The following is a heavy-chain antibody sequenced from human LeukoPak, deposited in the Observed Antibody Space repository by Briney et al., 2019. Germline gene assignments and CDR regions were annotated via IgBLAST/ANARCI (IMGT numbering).Heavy chain of an antibody. V-gene: IGHV4-4*07. Sequence: SETLSLTCTISGGSISNYYWSWIRQPAGKGLEWIGRIYSSGSTDYNPSLRSRVTMSLGTSKNQFSLKLSSVTAADTAVYYCARRGIAAAGEVWFDPWGQGTLVTVSS. D-gene: IGHD6-13*01. CDR2: IYSSGST. CDR3: ARRGIAAAGEVWFDP. CDR1: GGSISNYY. J-gene: IGHJ5*02.